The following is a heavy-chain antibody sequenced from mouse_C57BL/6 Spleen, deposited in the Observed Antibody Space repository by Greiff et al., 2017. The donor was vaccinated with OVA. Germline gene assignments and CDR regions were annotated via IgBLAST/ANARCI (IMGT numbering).Heavy chain of an antibody. D-gene: IGHD2-1*01. CDR3: ARHIYYGNYYAMDY. V-gene: IGHV5-9*01. Sequence: EVKLMESGGGLVKPGGSLKLSCAASGFTFSSFTMSWVRQTPGKRLEWVATISGGGGNTYYPDSVKGRFTISRDNAKNTLYLQMSSLRSEDTALYYCARHIYYGNYYAMDYWGQGTSVTVSS. CDR1: GFTFSSFT. CDR2: ISGGGGNT. J-gene: IGHJ4*01.